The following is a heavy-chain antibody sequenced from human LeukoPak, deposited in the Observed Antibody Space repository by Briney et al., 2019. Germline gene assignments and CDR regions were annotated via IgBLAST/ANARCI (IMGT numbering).Heavy chain of an antibody. J-gene: IGHJ4*02. V-gene: IGHV3-64*01. CDR3: ARYCNGVTCYSGYDY. CDR1: GFTFSSYA. D-gene: IGHD2-15*01. Sequence: GGSLRLSCAASGFTFSSYAMHWVRQTPGKGLEYVSAISTNGGGTYYANSVKGRFTISRDNSKNTLYLQMGSLRAEDMAVYFCARYCNGVTCYSGYDYWGTGTLVTVSS. CDR2: ISTNGGGT.